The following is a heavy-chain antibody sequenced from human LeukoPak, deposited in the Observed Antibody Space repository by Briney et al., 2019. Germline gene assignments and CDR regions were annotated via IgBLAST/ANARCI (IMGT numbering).Heavy chain of an antibody. V-gene: IGHV4-59*08. CDR3: ASDKNYFDISGYYTY. CDR1: GGSISSYY. CDR2: IYYSGST. D-gene: IGHD3-22*01. J-gene: IGHJ4*02. Sequence: SETLSLTCTVSGGSISSYYWSWIRQPPGKGLEWIGYIYYSGSTNYNPSLKSRVTISVDTSKNQFSLKLTSVTAADTAVYYCASDKNYFDISGYYTYWGQGTLVTVSS.